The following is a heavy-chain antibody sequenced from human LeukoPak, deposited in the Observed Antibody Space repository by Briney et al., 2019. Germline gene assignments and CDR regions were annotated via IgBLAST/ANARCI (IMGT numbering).Heavy chain of an antibody. Sequence: GASVKVSCKASGYNFAGYYMHWVRQAPGQGLEWMGWINPSSGGTNYAQNFQGRVTMTRDTSISTAYMELSSLRSEDTAVYYCAREGIMAAAGTMNWFDPWGQGTLVTVSS. CDR2: INPSSGGT. V-gene: IGHV1-2*02. J-gene: IGHJ5*02. CDR1: GYNFAGYY. D-gene: IGHD6-13*01. CDR3: AREGIMAAAGTMNWFDP.